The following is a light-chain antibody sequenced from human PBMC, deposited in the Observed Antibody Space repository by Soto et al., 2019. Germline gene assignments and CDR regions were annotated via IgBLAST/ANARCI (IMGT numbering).Light chain of an antibody. CDR1: QSVSSSS. J-gene: IGKJ2*01. V-gene: IGKV3-20*01. CDR2: GAS. Sequence: IVLTQSPGTLSLSPGERATLSCRASQSVSSSSLTWYQQKPGQAPRLLIYGASTRATGIPDRFSGSGSGTDFSLTISRLEPEDFAVYYCLQFDNSPLYTFGQGTKVDIK. CDR3: LQFDNSPLYT.